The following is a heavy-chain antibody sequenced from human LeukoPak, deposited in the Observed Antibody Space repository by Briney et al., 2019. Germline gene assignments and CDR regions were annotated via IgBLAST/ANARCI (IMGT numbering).Heavy chain of an antibody. CDR3: ARDSYRVVPFDY. V-gene: IGHV3-48*03. CDR1: GFTFSSYE. D-gene: IGHD3-3*01. Sequence: GGSLRLPCAASGFTFSSYEMNWVRQAPGKGLEWVSYISSSGSTIYYADSVKGRFTISRDNAKNSLYLQMNSLRAEDTAVYYCARDSYRVVPFDYWGQGTLVTVSS. J-gene: IGHJ4*02. CDR2: ISSSGSTI.